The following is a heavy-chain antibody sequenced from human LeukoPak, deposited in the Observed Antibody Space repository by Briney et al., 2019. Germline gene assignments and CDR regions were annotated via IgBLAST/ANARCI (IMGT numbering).Heavy chain of an antibody. D-gene: IGHD3-9*01. J-gene: IGHJ4*02. CDR1: GFTFSSYA. Sequence: PGGSLRLSYAASGFTFSSYAMSWVRQAPGKGLEWVSGISGSGGSTYYADSVKGRFTISRDNSKNTLYLQMNSPRAEQTALYFCAKSRNFDWLPSDSWGQGTLVTVSS. V-gene: IGHV3-23*01. CDR3: AKSRNFDWLPSDS. CDR2: ISGSGGST.